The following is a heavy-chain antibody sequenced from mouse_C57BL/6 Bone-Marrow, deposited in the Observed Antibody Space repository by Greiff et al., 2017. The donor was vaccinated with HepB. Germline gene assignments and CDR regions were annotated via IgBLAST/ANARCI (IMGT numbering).Heavy chain of an antibody. J-gene: IGHJ3*01. CDR2: ISDGGSYT. CDR3: ARDRLGRFAY. V-gene: IGHV5-4*01. CDR1: GFTFSSYA. Sequence: EVKLVESGGGLVKPGGSLKLSCAASGFTFSSYAMSWVRQTPEKRLEWVATISDGGSYTYYPDNVKGRFTISRDNAKNNLYLQMSHLKSEDTAMYYCARDRLGRFAYWGQGTLVTVSA. D-gene: IGHD4-1*01.